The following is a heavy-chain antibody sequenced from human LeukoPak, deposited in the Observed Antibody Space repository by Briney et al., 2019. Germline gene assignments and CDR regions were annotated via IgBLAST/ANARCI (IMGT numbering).Heavy chain of an antibody. CDR1: GYSFTSYW. D-gene: IGHD3-22*01. J-gene: IGHJ5*02. Sequence: GESLKISCKGSGYSFTSYWIGWVRQMPGKGLEWMGIIYPGDSDTRYSPSFQGQVTISADKSISTAYLQWSSLKASDTAMYYCARRVRGYYDSSGYGSGSWFDPWGQGTLVTVSS. CDR3: ARRVRGYYDSSGYGSGSWFDP. V-gene: IGHV5-51*01. CDR2: IYPGDSDT.